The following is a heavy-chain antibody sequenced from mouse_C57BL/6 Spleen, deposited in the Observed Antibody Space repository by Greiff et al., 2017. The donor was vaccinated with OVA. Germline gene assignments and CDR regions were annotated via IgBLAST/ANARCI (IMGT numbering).Heavy chain of an antibody. V-gene: IGHV5-17*01. D-gene: IGHD1-1*01. CDR3: AREVVVAPGDY. Sequence: EVQRVESGGGLVKPGGSLKLSCAASGFTFSDYGMHWVRQAPEKGLEWVAYISSGSSTFYYADTVKGRFTISRDNAKNTLFLQMTSLRSEDTAMYYCAREVVVAPGDYWGQGTSVTVSS. CDR1: GFTFSDYG. J-gene: IGHJ4*01. CDR2: ISSGSSTF.